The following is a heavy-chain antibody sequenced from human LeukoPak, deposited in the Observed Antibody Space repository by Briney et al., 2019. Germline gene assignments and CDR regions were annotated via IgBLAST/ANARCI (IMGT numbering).Heavy chain of an antibody. CDR3: AKDRRYFDWLDRAFDY. D-gene: IGHD3-9*01. V-gene: IGHV3-23*01. J-gene: IGHJ4*02. CDR2: ISGSGGST. CDR1: GFTFSSYA. Sequence: SGGSLRLSCAASGFTFSSYAMSWVRQAPGKGLEWVSAISGSGGSTYYADSVKGRFTISRDNSKNTLYLQMNSLRAEDTAVYYCAKDRRYFDWLDRAFDYWGQGTLVTVSS.